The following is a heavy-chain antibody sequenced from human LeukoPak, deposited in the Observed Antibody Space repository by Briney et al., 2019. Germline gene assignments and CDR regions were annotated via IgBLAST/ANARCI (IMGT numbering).Heavy chain of an antibody. CDR3: ARGFYVSGCFRSPTYTLDV. CDR2: IYGAEGT. Sequence: GGSLILSSATSSFDAITNYMSWGRHPPGKKVQGFSVIYGAEGTHYADSVKCQFTISIDSSRNTLFLHMNHLRAEDTAMYYCARGFYVSGCFRSPTYTLDVWVQATTVSVSS. D-gene: IGHD3-10*01. CDR1: SFDAITNY. J-gene: IGHJ6*02. V-gene: IGHV3-53*01.